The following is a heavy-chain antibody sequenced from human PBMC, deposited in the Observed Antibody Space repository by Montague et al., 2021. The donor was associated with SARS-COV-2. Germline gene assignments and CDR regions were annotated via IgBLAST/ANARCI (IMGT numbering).Heavy chain of an antibody. D-gene: IGHD3-3*01. J-gene: IGHJ4*02. CDR1: GFSLSTSGMC. CDR2: IDWDDDK. CDR3: ARSFSIFGVVIIPAYFDY. Sequence: PALVKPTQTLTLTCTFSGFSLSTSGMCVSWIRQPPGKALEWLALIDWDDDKYYSTSPKTRLTISKDTSKNQVVLTMTNMDPVDTATYYCARSFSIFGVVIIPAYFDYWGQGTLVTVS. V-gene: IGHV2-70*01.